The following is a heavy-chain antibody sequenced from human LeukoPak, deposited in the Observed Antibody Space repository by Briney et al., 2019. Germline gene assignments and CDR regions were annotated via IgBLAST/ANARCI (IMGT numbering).Heavy chain of an antibody. CDR1: GFTFSSYC. Sequence: GGSLTLSCAASGFTFSSYCTRWVRQAPGKGLEWVSYISSSGNTIYYADSVKGRFTISRDNAKNSLYLQMNCLRAEDTAVYYCATEGGTYCGTWFDYWGQGTLVTVSP. J-gene: IGHJ5*01. CDR3: ATEGGTYCGTWFDY. CDR2: ISSSGNTI. D-gene: IGHD1-26*01. V-gene: IGHV3-48*01.